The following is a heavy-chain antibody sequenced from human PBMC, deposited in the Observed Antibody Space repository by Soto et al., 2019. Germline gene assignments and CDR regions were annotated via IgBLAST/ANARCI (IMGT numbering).Heavy chain of an antibody. V-gene: IGHV4-59*01. CDR3: ARDPSGYDYGHAFDI. Sequence: SETQSLTCTVSGGSISSYYWSWIRQPPGKGLEWIGYIYYSGSTNYNPSLKSRVTISVDTSKNQFSLKLSPVTAADTAVYYCARDPSGYDYGHAFDIWGQGTMVTVSS. CDR2: IYYSGST. J-gene: IGHJ3*02. D-gene: IGHD5-12*01. CDR1: GGSISSYY.